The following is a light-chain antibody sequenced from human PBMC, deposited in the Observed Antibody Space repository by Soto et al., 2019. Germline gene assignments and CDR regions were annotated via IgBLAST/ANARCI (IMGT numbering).Light chain of an antibody. Sequence: EIVLTQSPVTLSLSPGERATLSCGASQTVSSGYLAWYQQRPGLAPRLLIYDASSRATGIPDRFSGSGSGTDFSLTISRLEPEDFAVYYCQQSYSNPTFGGGTKVEIK. CDR2: DAS. CDR1: QTVSSGY. V-gene: IGKV3D-20*01. CDR3: QQSYSNPT. J-gene: IGKJ4*01.